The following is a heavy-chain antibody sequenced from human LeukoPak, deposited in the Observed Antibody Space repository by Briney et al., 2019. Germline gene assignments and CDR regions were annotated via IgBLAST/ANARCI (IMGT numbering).Heavy chain of an antibody. J-gene: IGHJ3*02. Sequence: ASVQFSCKASGYRFTSQYVHWVRQAPGQGLEWMGIINPTGGSTRNAQKFQGRFSMTGDTSTSTVYMELSRLRSEDTAVYYCASFYNTNDALDIWGQGTMVTVSS. CDR3: ASFYNTNDALDI. V-gene: IGHV1-46*01. CDR1: GYRFTSQY. D-gene: IGHD5-24*01. CDR2: INPTGGST.